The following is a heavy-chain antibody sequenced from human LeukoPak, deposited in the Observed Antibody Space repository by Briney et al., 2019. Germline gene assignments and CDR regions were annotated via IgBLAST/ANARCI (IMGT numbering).Heavy chain of an antibody. D-gene: IGHD3-22*01. Sequence: SETLSLTCSVSGASVTMGSYYWAWIRQPPGKGLEWIGTFHFSGSTYYNPSLKSRVTISVDTSKNSVSLMLRSVTAADTAVYFCARPFQDYDKGTFFYFFDFWGQGILVTVSS. V-gene: IGHV4-39*01. CDR1: GASVTMGSYY. CDR3: ARPFQDYDKGTFFYFFDF. CDR2: FHFSGST. J-gene: IGHJ4*02.